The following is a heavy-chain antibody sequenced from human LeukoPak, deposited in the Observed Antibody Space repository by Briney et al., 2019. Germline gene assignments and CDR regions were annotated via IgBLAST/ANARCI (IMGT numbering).Heavy chain of an antibody. CDR2: ISGSGGST. CDR3: AKVRGELLFYFYFDY. D-gene: IGHD1-26*01. V-gene: IGHV3-23*01. CDR1: GFTFRSYA. Sequence: GGSLRLSCAASGFTFRSYAMSWVRQAPGKGLEWVSAISGSGGSTYYADSVKGRFTISRDNSKNTLYLQMNSLRAEDTAVYYCAKVRGELLFYFYFDYWGQGTLVTVSS. J-gene: IGHJ4*02.